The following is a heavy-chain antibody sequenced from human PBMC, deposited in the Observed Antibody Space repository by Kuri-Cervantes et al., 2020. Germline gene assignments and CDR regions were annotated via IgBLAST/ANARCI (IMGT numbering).Heavy chain of an antibody. CDR2: IKRDGGLK. J-gene: IGHJ4*02. D-gene: IGHD3-9*01. CDR1: GFTFGSYG. Sequence: GGSLRLSCAPSGFTFGSYGMSWVRQAPGKGLEWVANIKRDGGLKYYADSVKGRFTISRDNAKNSLYLEMNTLRAEDTAVYYCARAGYYDILTGYSANDYWGQGTLVTVSS. V-gene: IGHV3-7*04. CDR3: ARAGYYDILTGYSANDY.